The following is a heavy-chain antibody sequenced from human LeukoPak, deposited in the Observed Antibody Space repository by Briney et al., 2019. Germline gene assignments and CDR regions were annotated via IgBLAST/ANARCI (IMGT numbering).Heavy chain of an antibody. Sequence: NPSETLSLTCTVSGGSISGYYCNWIRQPAGKGLGWIGRIYSSGTTTYNPSLKSRVTMSVDTSKNQFSLKLSSMTAADTAVYYCARHTGTRIDYWGRGTLVTVSS. CDR1: GGSISGYY. CDR2: IYSSGTT. CDR3: ARHTGTRIDY. J-gene: IGHJ4*02. V-gene: IGHV4-4*07. D-gene: IGHD2-8*02.